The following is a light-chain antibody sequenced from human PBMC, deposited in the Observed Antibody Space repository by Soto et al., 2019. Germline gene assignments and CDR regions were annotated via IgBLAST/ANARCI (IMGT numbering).Light chain of an antibody. J-gene: IGKJ2*01. CDR2: AAS. CDR1: QSISSY. V-gene: IGKV1-39*01. CDR3: QQSYSTPPLYT. Sequence: DIQMTQSPSSLSASVGDRVTITCRASQSISSYLNWYQQKQGKAPKLMIYAASSLQSGFPSRFSGSGSGTDFTLTISSLQPEDFATYYCQQSYSTPPLYTFGQGTKLEIK.